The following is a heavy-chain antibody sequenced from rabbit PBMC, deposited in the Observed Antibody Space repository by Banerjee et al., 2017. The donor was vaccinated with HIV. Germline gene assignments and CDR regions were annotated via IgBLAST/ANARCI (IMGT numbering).Heavy chain of an antibody. CDR3: ARDNGGDRFIRLDL. CDR2: IYTGSSGST. D-gene: IGHD2-1*01. V-gene: IGHV1S45*01. CDR1: GFSFSRYY. J-gene: IGHJ3*01. Sequence: QEQLVESGGGLVQPEGSLTLTCTASGFSFSRYYMCWVRQAPGKGLEWIGYIYTGSSGSTYYATWAKGRFTSSKTSSTTVTLQMTSLTAADTATYFCARDNGGDRFIRLDLWGQGTLVTVS.